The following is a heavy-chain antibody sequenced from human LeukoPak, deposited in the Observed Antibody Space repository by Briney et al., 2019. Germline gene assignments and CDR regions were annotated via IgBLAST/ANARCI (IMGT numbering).Heavy chain of an antibody. CDR3: ARGYDTTGYFSY. CDR1: GGTFSSYA. D-gene: IGHD3-22*01. Sequence: SVKVSCKASGGTFSSYAISWVRQAPGQGLEWMGGIIPIFGTANYAQKFQGRVTITADESTSTAYMELSSLRSEDTAVYYCARGYDTTGYFSYWGQGTLVTVSS. CDR2: IIPIFGTA. J-gene: IGHJ4*02. V-gene: IGHV1-69*13.